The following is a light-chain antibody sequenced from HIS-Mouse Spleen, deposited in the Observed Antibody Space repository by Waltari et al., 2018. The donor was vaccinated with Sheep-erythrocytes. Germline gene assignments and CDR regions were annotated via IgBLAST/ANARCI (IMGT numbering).Light chain of an antibody. CDR3: CSYAGSYNHV. CDR2: DVS. J-gene: IGLJ1*01. Sequence: QSALTQPRSVSGSPGQSVTISCTRTTSAAGGYSYVSWFQQHPGKAPKLMIYDVSKRPSGVPDRFSGSKSGNTASLTISGLQAEDEADYYCCSYAGSYNHVFATGTKVTVL. V-gene: IGLV2-11*01. CDR1: TSAAGGYSY.